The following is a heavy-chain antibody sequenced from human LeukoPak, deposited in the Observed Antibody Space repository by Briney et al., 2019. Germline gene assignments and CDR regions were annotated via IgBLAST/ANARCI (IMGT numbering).Heavy chain of an antibody. J-gene: IGHJ5*02. CDR2: INPSGGST. CDR1: GYTFTSYY. CDR3: AREGAVGGFDP. D-gene: IGHD2-2*01. V-gene: IGHV1-46*01. Sequence: ASVKVSCKASGYTFTSYYMHWVRQAPGQGLEWMGIINPSGGSTSYTQKFQGRVTMTRNTSISTAYMELSSLRSEDTAVYYCAREGAVGGFDPWGQGTLVTVSS.